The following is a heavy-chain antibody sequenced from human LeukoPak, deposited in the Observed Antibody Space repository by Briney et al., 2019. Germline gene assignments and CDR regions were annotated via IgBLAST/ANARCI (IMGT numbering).Heavy chain of an antibody. V-gene: IGHV3-30-3*01. J-gene: IGHJ4*02. Sequence: GGSLRLSCATSGFTFNNAWMNWVRQAPGKGLEWVAVISYDGSNKYYADSVKGRFTISRDNSKNTLYLQMNSLRAEDTAVYYCAILQVAGTDFDYWGQGTLVTVSS. D-gene: IGHD6-19*01. CDR1: GFTFNNAW. CDR3: AILQVAGTDFDY. CDR2: ISYDGSNK.